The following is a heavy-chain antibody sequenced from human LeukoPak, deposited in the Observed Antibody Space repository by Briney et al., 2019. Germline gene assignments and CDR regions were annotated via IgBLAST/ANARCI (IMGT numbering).Heavy chain of an antibody. D-gene: IGHD4-23*01. CDR2: INPSGGST. Sequence: GASVKVSCKASGGTFSRYAISWVRQAPGQGLEWMGIINPSGGSTSYAQKFQGRVTMTRDTSTSTVYMELSSLRSEDTAVYYCARGGPATYGGAVHFDYWGQGTLVTVSS. V-gene: IGHV1-46*01. J-gene: IGHJ4*02. CDR1: GGTFSRYA. CDR3: ARGGPATYGGAVHFDY.